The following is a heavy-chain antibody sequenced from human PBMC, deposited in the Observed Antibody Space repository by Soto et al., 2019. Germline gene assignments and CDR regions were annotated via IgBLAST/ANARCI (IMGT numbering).Heavy chain of an antibody. J-gene: IGHJ6*03. CDR2: IYYSGST. CDR1: GGSISSYY. CDR3: ARARPLWFGEWDKSYYMDV. Sequence: SETLSLTCTVSGGSISSYYWSWIRQPPGKGLEWIGYIYYSGSTNYNPSLKSRVTISVDTSKNQFSLKLSSVTAADTAVYYCARARPLWFGEWDKSYYMDVWGKGTTVTVSS. D-gene: IGHD3-10*01. V-gene: IGHV4-59*01.